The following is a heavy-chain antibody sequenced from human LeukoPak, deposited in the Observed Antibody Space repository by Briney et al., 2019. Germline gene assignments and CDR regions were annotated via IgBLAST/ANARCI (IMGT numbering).Heavy chain of an antibody. CDR2: IIPIFGTA. Sequence: GASVKVSCKASGGTFSSYDISWVRQAPGQGLEWMGRIIPIFGTANYAQKFQGRVTITTDESTSTAYMELSSLRSEDTAVYYCARASLYCSGGSCYHIAEYFQHWGQGTLVTVSS. J-gene: IGHJ1*01. CDR1: GGTFSSYD. CDR3: ARASLYCSGGSCYHIAEYFQH. D-gene: IGHD2-15*01. V-gene: IGHV1-69*05.